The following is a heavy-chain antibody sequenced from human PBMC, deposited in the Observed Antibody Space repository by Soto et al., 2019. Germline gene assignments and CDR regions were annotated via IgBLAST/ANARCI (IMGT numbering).Heavy chain of an antibody. CDR1: GFTFSSYA. CDR2: ISGSGGST. CDR3: AKHPPIVVVVAAPRIDWYMDV. D-gene: IGHD2-15*01. J-gene: IGHJ6*03. V-gene: IGHV3-23*01. Sequence: GGSLILSCAASGFTFSSYAMSWVRQAPGKGLEWVSAISGSGGSTYYADSVKGRFTISRDNSKNTLYLQMNSLRAEDTAVYYCAKHPPIVVVVAAPRIDWYMDVWGKGTTVTVSS.